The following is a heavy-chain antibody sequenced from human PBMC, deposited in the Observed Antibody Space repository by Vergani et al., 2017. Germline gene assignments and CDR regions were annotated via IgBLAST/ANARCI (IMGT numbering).Heavy chain of an antibody. V-gene: IGHV2-5*01. CDR3: AHRRGGGGYSYGYVGY. CDR2: IYWNDDK. D-gene: IGHD5-18*01. J-gene: IGHJ4*02. CDR1: GFSLSTSGVG. Sequence: QITLKESGPTLVKPTQTLTLTCTFSGFSLSTSGVGVGWIRQPPGKALEWLALIYWNDDKRYSPSLKSRLTITKDTSKNQVVLTMTNMEPVDTATYYCAHRRGGGGYSYGYVGYWGQGTLVTVSS.